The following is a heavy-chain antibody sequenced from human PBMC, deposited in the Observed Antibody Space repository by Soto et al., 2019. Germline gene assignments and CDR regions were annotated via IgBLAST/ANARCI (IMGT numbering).Heavy chain of an antibody. V-gene: IGHV3-23*01. CDR2: ISGSGANT. J-gene: IGHJ3*02. CDR1: GFAFSSYG. CDR3: AKVSSSGWYDAFDI. Sequence: GGSLRLSCAASGFAFSSYGMSWVRQAPGKGLEWVSGISGSGANTYYAASVKGWFTISRDNSEPTLVLQMNSLRAKDTAVYLCAKVSSSGWYDAFDIWGQGTLVTVSS. D-gene: IGHD6-13*01.